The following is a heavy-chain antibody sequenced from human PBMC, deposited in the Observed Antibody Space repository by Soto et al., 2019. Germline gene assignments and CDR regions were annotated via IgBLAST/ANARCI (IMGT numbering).Heavy chain of an antibody. CDR1: GYTFTSYG. J-gene: IGHJ4*02. CDR2: ISAYNGNT. Sequence: QVQLVQSGAAVKKPGASVQVSCKASGYTFTSYGISWVRQAPGQGLEWMGWISAYNGNTYYAQKLQGRVTMTTDTSTSTAYMERRSLRSADTAVYYCASAARGFWSGYYSWDYWGQGTLVTVSS. CDR3: ASAARGFWSGYYSWDY. V-gene: IGHV1-18*01. D-gene: IGHD3-3*01.